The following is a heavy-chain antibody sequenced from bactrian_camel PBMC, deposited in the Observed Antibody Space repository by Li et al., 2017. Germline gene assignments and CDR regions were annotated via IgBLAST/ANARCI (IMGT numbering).Heavy chain of an antibody. CDR3: AAPRARCLGWSTFFGY. J-gene: IGHJ6*01. CDR1: GYTYSTCS. Sequence: VQLVESGGGSVQPGGSLRLSCVASGYTYSTCSLGWYRQAPGKGLEWVSAITSPDSSTYYADSVKGRFIISRDNAKNTLYLQMNSLKPEDTATYYCAAPRARCLGWSTFFGYLGQGTQVTVS. D-gene: IGHD5*01. V-gene: IGHV3S40*01. CDR2: ITSPDSST.